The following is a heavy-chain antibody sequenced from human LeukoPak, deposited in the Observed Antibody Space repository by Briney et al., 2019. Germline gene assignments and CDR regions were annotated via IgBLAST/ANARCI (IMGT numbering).Heavy chain of an antibody. Sequence: GGSLRLSCAASGFTFSSYWMSWVRQAPGKGLEWVATIKQDGSERYYVDSVKGRFTISRDNSKNSLYLQMNSLRAEDTALYYCAKDMAAYYYASGNIDYWGQGTLVTVSS. CDR2: IKQDGSER. J-gene: IGHJ4*02. D-gene: IGHD3-10*01. CDR3: AKDMAAYYYASGNIDY. CDR1: GFTFSSYW. V-gene: IGHV3-7*03.